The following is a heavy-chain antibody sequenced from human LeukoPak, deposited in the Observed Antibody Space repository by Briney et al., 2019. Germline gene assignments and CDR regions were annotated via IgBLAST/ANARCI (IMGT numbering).Heavy chain of an antibody. V-gene: IGHV4-39*07. CDR2: INHSGST. Sequence: SETLSLTCTVSGGSISSSYYYWSWIRQPPGKGLEWIGEINHSGSTNYNPSLKSRVTISVDTSKNQFSLKLSSVTAADTAVYYCARGRWFWVTRNNRYYYYGMDVWGQGTTVTVSS. J-gene: IGHJ6*02. D-gene: IGHD3-10*01. CDR1: GGSISSSYYY. CDR3: ARGRWFWVTRNNRYYYYGMDV.